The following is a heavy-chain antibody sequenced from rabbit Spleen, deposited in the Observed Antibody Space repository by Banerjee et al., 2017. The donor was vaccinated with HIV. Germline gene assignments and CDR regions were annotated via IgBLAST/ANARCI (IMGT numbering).Heavy chain of an antibody. D-gene: IGHD8-1*01. CDR1: GFSFSGSLY. CDR3: ARDTGSSFSSYGMDL. J-gene: IGHJ6*01. Sequence: QSLEESGGDLVKPGTSLTLTRKASGFSFSGSLYICWVRQAPGKGLEWIACIYAIDSSGSTFYASWAKGRFTISKTSSTTVTLQMTSLTAADTATYFCARDTGSSFSSYGMDLWGQGTLVTVS. V-gene: IGHV1S40*01. CDR2: IYAIDSSGST.